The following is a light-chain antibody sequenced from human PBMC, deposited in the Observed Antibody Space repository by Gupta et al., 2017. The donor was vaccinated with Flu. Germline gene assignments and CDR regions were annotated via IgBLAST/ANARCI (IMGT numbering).Light chain of an antibody. CDR2: AAS. J-gene: IGKJ1*01. Sequence: DILMTQSLSSLSASVGDRVTITCRASQNIKNYLNLYQQEPRKAPNLLNYAASKLQGVVHSRSGGGGFRKDIIHTSRALAHDDFVSYYCQHTYRTPWRFGQGTKVEIK. V-gene: IGKV1-39*01. CDR1: QNIKNY. CDR3: QHTYRTPWR.